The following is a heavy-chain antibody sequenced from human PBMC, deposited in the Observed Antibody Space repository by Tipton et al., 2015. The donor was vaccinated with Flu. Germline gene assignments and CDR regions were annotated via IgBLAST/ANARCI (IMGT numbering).Heavy chain of an antibody. CDR1: GFTFSSYA. V-gene: IGHV3-30-3*01. Sequence: SLRLSCAASGFTFSSYAMHWVRQAPGKGLEWVAVISYDGSNKYYADSVKGRFTISRDNSKNTLYLQMNSLRAEDTAVYYCARDRARPEWIVVVPAAIPQRCRWFDPWGQGTLVTVSS. CDR2: ISYDGSNK. D-gene: IGHD2-2*02. J-gene: IGHJ5*02. CDR3: ARDRARPEWIVVVPAAIPQRCRWFDP.